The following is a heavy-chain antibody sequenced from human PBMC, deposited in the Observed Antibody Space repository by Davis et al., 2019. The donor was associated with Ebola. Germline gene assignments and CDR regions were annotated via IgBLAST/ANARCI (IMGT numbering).Heavy chain of an antibody. Sequence: MPGGSLRLSCTVSGYSISSGYYWGWIRQPPGTGLEWIGSIYHSGSTYYNPSLKSRVTVSVDTSKNQFSLKLSSVTAADTAVYYCARVEYSSGWYCNWFDPWGQGTLVTVSS. CDR3: ARVEYSSGWYCNWFDP. J-gene: IGHJ5*02. CDR2: IYHSGST. CDR1: GYSISSGYY. D-gene: IGHD6-19*01. V-gene: IGHV4-38-2*02.